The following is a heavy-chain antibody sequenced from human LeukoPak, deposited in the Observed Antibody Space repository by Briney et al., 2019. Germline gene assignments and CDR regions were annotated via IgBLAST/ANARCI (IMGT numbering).Heavy chain of an antibody. V-gene: IGHV3-49*04. D-gene: IGHD4-17*01. J-gene: IGHJ4*02. Sequence: GGSLRLSCTASGFTFGDYAMSWVRQAPGKGLEWVGFIRSKAYGGTTEYAASVKGRFTISRDDSKGIAYLQMNSLKTEDTAVYYCTKTTVTIEAYFDYWGQGTLVTVSS. CDR1: GFTFGDYA. CDR2: IRSKAYGGTT. CDR3: TKTTVTIEAYFDY.